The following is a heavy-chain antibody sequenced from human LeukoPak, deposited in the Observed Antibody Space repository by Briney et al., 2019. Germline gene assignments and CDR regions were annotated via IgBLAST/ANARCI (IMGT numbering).Heavy chain of an antibody. CDR3: ARHSGTIFGVTDAFDI. Sequence: PSETLSLTCAVYGGSFSGYYWSWIRQPPGKGLEWIGYIYYSGSTNYNPSLKSRVTISVDTSKNQFSLKLSSVTAADTAVYYCARHSGTIFGVTDAFDIWGQGTMVTVSS. V-gene: IGHV4-59*08. CDR1: GGSFSGYY. J-gene: IGHJ3*02. CDR2: IYYSGST. D-gene: IGHD3-3*01.